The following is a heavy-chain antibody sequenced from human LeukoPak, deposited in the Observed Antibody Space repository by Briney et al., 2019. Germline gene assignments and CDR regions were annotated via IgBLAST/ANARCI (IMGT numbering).Heavy chain of an antibody. D-gene: IGHD6-19*01. Sequence: ASVKVSCKASGYTFTSYYMHWVRQAPGQGLEWMGIINPSGGSTSYAQKFQGRVTMTRDMSTSTVYMELSSLRSEDMAVYYCARARGSGWSEFDYWGQGTLVTVSS. CDR1: GYTFTSYY. CDR2: INPSGGST. CDR3: ARARGSGWSEFDY. J-gene: IGHJ4*02. V-gene: IGHV1-46*01.